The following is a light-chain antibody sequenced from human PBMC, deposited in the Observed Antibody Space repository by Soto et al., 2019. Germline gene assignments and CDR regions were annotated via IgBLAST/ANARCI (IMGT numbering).Light chain of an antibody. J-gene: IGKJ1*01. CDR3: QQYHSYPWP. V-gene: IGKV1-5*01. CDR1: QSISSW. Sequence: DIQMTQSPSTLSASVGDRVTITCRASQSISSWLAWYQQKPGKAPKLLIYDASSLESGVPSRFSGSESGTEFTLPLSSLQHDDFATYYCQQYHSYPWPFGQGTKVDI. CDR2: DAS.